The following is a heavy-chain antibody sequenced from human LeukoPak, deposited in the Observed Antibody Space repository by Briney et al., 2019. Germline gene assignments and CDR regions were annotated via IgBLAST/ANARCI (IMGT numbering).Heavy chain of an antibody. V-gene: IGHV3-30-3*01. D-gene: IGHD1-26*01. CDR3: ARDESGSYIPFDY. CDR1: GFTFSTYA. Sequence: PGGSLRLSCAASGFTFSTYAMHWVRQAPGKGLEWVAVISYDGSDKYYADSVKGRFTISRDNSKNTLYLQMNSLRAENTAVYYCARDESGSYIPFDYWGQGTLVTVSS. J-gene: IGHJ4*02. CDR2: ISYDGSDK.